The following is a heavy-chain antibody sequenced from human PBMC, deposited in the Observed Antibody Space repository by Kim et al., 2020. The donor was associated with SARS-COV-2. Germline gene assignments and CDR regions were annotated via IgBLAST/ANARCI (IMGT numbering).Heavy chain of an antibody. J-gene: IGHJ4*02. CDR3: ASRSSGSYHY. Sequence: STDYNPSLKRRVTISAYTSKTQFPLKLSSVTAADAAVYYCASRSSGSYHYWGQGTLGTVSS. CDR2: ST. D-gene: IGHD1-26*01. V-gene: IGHV4-39*06.